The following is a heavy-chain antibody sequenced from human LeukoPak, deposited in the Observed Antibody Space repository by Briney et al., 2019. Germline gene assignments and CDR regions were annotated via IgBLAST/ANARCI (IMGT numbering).Heavy chain of an antibody. J-gene: IGHJ4*02. Sequence: PGGSLRLSCAASGSNFQIYAMHWVRQAPGKGLEWVAIISYGGDNKYYADSVKGRFTISRDNSKSMLYLQMNGLRPEDTGVYYCSSDGPRDYDILTALDYWGQGTVVSVSS. V-gene: IGHV3-30*04. D-gene: IGHD3-9*01. CDR2: ISYGGDNK. CDR3: SSDGPRDYDILTALDY. CDR1: GSNFQIYA.